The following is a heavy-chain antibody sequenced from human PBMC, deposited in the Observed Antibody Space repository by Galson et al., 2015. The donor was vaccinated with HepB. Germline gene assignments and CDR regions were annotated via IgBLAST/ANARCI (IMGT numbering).Heavy chain of an antibody. Sequence: PALVKPPPTLTLACPFSGFSLPTSGVGVGWIRQPPGKALEWLALIDWDGERYYSTSLKTRLTISKDTSQNQVVLTMTNMDPVDTATYYCARMQRRVGAPRPAHDAFDIWGQGTMVTVSS. J-gene: IGHJ3*02. CDR2: IDWDGER. D-gene: IGHD1-26*01. CDR3: ARMQRRVGAPRPAHDAFDI. CDR1: GFSLPTSGVG. V-gene: IGHV2-70*01.